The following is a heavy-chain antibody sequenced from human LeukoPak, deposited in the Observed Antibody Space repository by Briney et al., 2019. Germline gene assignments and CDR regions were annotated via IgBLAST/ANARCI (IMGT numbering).Heavy chain of an antibody. CDR1: GDSINSYS. Sequence: PSETLSLTCTVSGDSINSYSWSWIRQPPGKGLEWIGYIYYTGSTNYNPSLKSRVTISVDTSKNHLSLRLNSVTAADTAVYYCARLSGSPLSKYYYHMDVWGKGTTATVS. J-gene: IGHJ6*03. CDR3: ARLSGSPLSKYYYHMDV. CDR2: IYYTGST. D-gene: IGHD5/OR15-5a*01. V-gene: IGHV4-59*01.